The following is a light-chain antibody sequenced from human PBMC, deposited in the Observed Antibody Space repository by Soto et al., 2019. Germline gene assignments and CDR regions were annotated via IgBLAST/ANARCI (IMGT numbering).Light chain of an antibody. V-gene: IGLV1-40*01. CDR3: QSYDDSLSAFV. CDR2: VNT. Sequence: QSVLTQPPSVSGAPGQRVTISCTGSSSNIGAIYGVHWYQQLPGTAPKLLIYVNTNRPSGVPDRFSASKSGTSASLAITGLQAEDEADYYCQSYDDSLSAFVFGTGTQLTVL. J-gene: IGLJ7*01. CDR1: SSNIGAIYG.